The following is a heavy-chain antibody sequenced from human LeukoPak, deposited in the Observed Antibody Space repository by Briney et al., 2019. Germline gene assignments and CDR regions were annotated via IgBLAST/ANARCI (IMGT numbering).Heavy chain of an antibody. Sequence: ASVTVSCKATVYTFTSYGISWVRQAPGQGLEWMGWISSFNGITNYAQNLQGRATMTTDTSPSTAYMDLRGLRSDDTAVYYCARGPIHSSSYVSWGQGTLVTVSS. D-gene: IGHD6-6*01. CDR3: ARGPIHSSSYVS. CDR2: ISSFNGIT. V-gene: IGHV1-18*04. CDR1: VYTFTSYG. J-gene: IGHJ5*02.